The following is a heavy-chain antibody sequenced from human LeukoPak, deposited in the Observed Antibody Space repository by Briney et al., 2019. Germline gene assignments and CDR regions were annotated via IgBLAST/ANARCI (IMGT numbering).Heavy chain of an antibody. J-gene: IGHJ4*02. CDR1: GFTFSSYS. V-gene: IGHV3-21*01. D-gene: IGHD1-26*01. CDR2: ISSSSSYI. Sequence: PGGSLRLSCAASGFTFSSYSMNWVRRAPGKGLEWVSSISSSSSYIYYADSVKGRFTISRDNAKNSLYLQMNSLRAEDTAVYYCATELTPAPVDYWGQGTLVTVSS. CDR3: ATELTPAPVDY.